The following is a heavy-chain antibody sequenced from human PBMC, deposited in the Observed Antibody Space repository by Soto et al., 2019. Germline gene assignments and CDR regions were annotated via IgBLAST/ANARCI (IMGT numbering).Heavy chain of an antibody. J-gene: IGHJ6*02. D-gene: IGHD3-10*01. Sequence: SETLCLTCTVSGGFISRGGYYLCWLRQHPGKGLEWIGYIYYSGSTYYNPPLKSRVTISVDTSKNQFSLKLSSVTAADTAVYYCARDRGGYYYGSASHYYFGMDVWGQGTTVT. V-gene: IGHV4-31*03. CDR2: IYYSGST. CDR3: ARDRGGYYYGSASHYYFGMDV. CDR1: GGFISRGGYY.